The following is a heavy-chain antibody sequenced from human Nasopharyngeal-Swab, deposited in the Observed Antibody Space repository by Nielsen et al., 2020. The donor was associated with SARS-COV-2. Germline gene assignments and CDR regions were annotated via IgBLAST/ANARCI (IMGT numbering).Heavy chain of an antibody. CDR3: ARMYSTGYYYYGMDV. Sequence: SGPTLVKPTQTLTLTCTFSGFPLSASGMCVTWIRQTPGKALEWLALINWDDHKCYSTSLRTRLNISKDTSKNQVVLTMTNMDPVDTGTYYCARMYSTGYYYYGMDVWGQGTTVTVSS. V-gene: IGHV2-70*01. CDR1: GFPLSASGMC. CDR2: INWDDHK. D-gene: IGHD3-10*01. J-gene: IGHJ6*02.